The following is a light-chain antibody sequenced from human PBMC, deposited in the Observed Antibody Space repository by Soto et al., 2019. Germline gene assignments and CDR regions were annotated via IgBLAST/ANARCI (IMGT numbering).Light chain of an antibody. V-gene: IGLV1-40*01. CDR3: QSFDNSLNGVYV. CDR2: GNT. CDR1: NSNIGAGYD. Sequence: QSALTQTPSVSGAPGQRVTISCTGTNSNIGAGYDVHWYQHLPGRAPKLLIFGNTNRPSGVPDRFSGSKSGTSASLAITGLQPEDEADYYCQSFDNSLNGVYVFGSGTKLTVL. J-gene: IGLJ1*01.